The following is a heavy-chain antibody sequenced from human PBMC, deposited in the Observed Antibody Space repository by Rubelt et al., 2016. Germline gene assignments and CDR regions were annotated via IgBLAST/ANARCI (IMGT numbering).Heavy chain of an antibody. V-gene: IGHV1-3*01. CDR3: ATGPLGGWSEY. Sequence: QVQLVQSRAEVRKPGASVKVSCKASGYTFTHDVIHWVRQAPGQRPEWLGWFNADSGTTRYSEHVKGRVTITRDTSATTVDMELSSRRAEDTAVYFCATGPLGGWSEYWGQGTQVTVSS. D-gene: IGHD6-19*01. J-gene: IGHJ4*02. CDR1: GYTFTHDV. CDR2: FNADSGTT.